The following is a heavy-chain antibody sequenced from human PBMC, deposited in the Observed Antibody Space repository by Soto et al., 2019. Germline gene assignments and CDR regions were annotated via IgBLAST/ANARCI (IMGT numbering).Heavy chain of an antibody. CDR2: IYNSGST. CDR3: SRPNGGDYAFDI. D-gene: IGHD2-21*02. V-gene: IGHV4-59*08. J-gene: IGHJ3*02. Sequence: SETLSLTCTFSGGSISTYYWSWIRQPPGKGLEWIGYIYNSGSTNYNPSLESRVTISIDTSKNKLFLRLRSVTAADTAVYYCSRPNGGDYAFDIWGRGTMVTVSS. CDR1: GGSISTYY.